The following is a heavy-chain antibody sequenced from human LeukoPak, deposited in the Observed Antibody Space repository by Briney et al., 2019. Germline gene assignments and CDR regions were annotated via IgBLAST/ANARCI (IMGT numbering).Heavy chain of an antibody. CDR2: ISSGSSYT. Sequence: GGSLRLSCAASGFSFSEYYMSWIRQAPGRGLEWVSCISSGSSYTNYTDSVKGRFTISRDNAKRSLYLQMNSLTAEDTAVYYCARSGGTYGWFDPWGQGTLVTVSS. D-gene: IGHD1-26*01. V-gene: IGHV3-11*03. CDR1: GFSFSEYY. CDR3: ARSGGTYGWFDP. J-gene: IGHJ5*02.